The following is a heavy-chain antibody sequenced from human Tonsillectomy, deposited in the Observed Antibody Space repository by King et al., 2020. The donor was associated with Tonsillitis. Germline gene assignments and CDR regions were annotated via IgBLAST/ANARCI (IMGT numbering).Heavy chain of an antibody. V-gene: IGHV1-2*02. CDR1: GYTFTGYY. D-gene: IGHD5-24*01. CDR2: INHNSGDT. CDR3: ARASVEMATIGIFDY. Sequence: VQLVESGAEVKKPGASVKVSCKASGYTFTGYYMHWVQQAPGRGLEWMGWINHNSGDTNYAQKFQVRVTMTRDTAISTAYMELSRLRADDTAVYYCARASVEMATIGIFDYWGQGTLVTVSS. J-gene: IGHJ4*02.